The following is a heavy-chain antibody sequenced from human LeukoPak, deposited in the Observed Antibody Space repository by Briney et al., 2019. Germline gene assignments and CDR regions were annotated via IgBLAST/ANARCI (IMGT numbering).Heavy chain of an antibody. CDR1: GFTFDDYA. CDR2: ISWNSGSI. J-gene: IGHJ5*02. V-gene: IGHV3-9*01. Sequence: GRSLRLSCAASGFTFDDYAMHWVRQAPGKGLEWVSGISWNSGSIGYADSVKGRFTISRDNAKNSLYLQMNSLRAEDTALYYCAKASSSSSWYGWFDPWGQGTLVTVSS. D-gene: IGHD6-13*01. CDR3: AKASSSSSWYGWFDP.